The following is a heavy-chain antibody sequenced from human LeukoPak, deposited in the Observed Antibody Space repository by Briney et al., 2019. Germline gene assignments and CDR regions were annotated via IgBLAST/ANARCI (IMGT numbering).Heavy chain of an antibody. CDR3: ASDEHYGSGGGDY. V-gene: IGHV1-3*04. CDR1: GYIFTSYA. J-gene: IGHJ4*02. Sequence: ASVKVSCMASGYIFTSYAMHWVRQAPGQRLEWMGWINTGNGNTKYSQRFQGRVTITRDTSASTAYMELSSLRSEDTAVYYCASDEHYGSGGGDYWGQGTLVTVSS. D-gene: IGHD3-10*01. CDR2: INTGNGNT.